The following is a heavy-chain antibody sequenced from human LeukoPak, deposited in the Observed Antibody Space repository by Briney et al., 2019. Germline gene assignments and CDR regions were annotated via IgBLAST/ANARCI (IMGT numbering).Heavy chain of an antibody. Sequence: PGGSLRLSCAASGFTFSTYSMNWVRQAPGEGVEWVSYISSSSTTIYYADSVKGRFTISRDNAKNSLYLQMNSLRDEDTAVYYCAREYSSSSGRAFDIWGQGTMVTVSS. CDR1: GFTFSTYS. D-gene: IGHD6-6*01. CDR3: AREYSSSSGRAFDI. V-gene: IGHV3-48*02. CDR2: ISSSSTTI. J-gene: IGHJ3*02.